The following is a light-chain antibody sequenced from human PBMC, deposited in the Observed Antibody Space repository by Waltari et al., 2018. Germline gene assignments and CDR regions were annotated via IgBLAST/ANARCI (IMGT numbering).Light chain of an antibody. CDR1: QSVNSW. V-gene: IGKV1-5*03. CDR3: QQYDSYWT. CDR2: KAS. Sequence: DIQMTQSPSTLSASVGDRVTITCRASQSVNSWVAWYKQKPRKAPKLRFFKASNLESGVPSRFSGSGSGTEFTLTISSLQPDDFATYHCQQYDSYWTFGQGTKVEIK. J-gene: IGKJ1*01.